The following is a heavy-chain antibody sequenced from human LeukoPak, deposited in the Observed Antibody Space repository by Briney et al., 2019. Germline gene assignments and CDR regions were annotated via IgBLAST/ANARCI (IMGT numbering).Heavy chain of an antibody. CDR1: GFTFSSYA. CDR2: ISSSSSYI. CDR3: ARSERRGDAFDI. V-gene: IGHV3-21*01. D-gene: IGHD1-26*01. J-gene: IGHJ3*02. Sequence: PGGSLRLSCAASGFTFSSYAMSWVRQAPGKGLEWVSSISSSSSYIYYADSVKGRFTISRDNAKNSLYLQMNSLRAEDTAVYYCARSERRGDAFDIWGQGTMVTVSS.